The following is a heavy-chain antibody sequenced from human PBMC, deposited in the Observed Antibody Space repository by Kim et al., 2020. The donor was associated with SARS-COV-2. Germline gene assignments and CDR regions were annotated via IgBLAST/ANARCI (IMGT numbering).Heavy chain of an antibody. CDR1: GFTFSSYE. CDR2: ISSRNFTI. J-gene: IGHJ4*02. D-gene: IGHD2-8*01. CDR3: ARGPGAVYDGYFDY. Sequence: GGSLRLSCAASGFTFSSYEMNWVRQAPGKGLEWVSYISSRNFTIYYAYSVKGRFTISRDNAKNSLYLQMSSLRADDTAVYYCARGPGAVYDGYFDYWGQG. V-gene: IGHV3-48*03.